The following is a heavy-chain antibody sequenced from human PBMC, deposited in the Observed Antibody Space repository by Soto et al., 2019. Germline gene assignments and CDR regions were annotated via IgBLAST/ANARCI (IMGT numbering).Heavy chain of an antibody. J-gene: IGHJ4*02. Sequence: GGSLRLSCAASGFSFSGFWRHWVRQAPGKGLVWVSRMFTDVSTTYYADSVKGRFTISRDNAKSTLYLQMNSLRDEDTAVYYCVRGNTGYGTFDSWGQGTLVTVSS. CDR1: GFSFSGFW. CDR2: MFTDVSTT. CDR3: VRGNTGYGTFDS. D-gene: IGHD5-12*01. V-gene: IGHV3-74*01.